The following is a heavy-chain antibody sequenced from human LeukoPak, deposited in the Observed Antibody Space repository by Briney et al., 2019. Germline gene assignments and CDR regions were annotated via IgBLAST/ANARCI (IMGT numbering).Heavy chain of an antibody. Sequence: GGSLRLSCAASGFTFSSYAMSWVRQAPGKGLEWVSGISGSGGHTYYADSVKGRFTISRDNSKNTLYLQMNSLRAGDTAVYYCARDSFRGSYSDYWGQGTLVTVSS. D-gene: IGHD1-26*01. CDR3: ARDSFRGSYSDY. CDR1: GFTFSSYA. V-gene: IGHV3-23*01. J-gene: IGHJ4*02. CDR2: ISGSGGHT.